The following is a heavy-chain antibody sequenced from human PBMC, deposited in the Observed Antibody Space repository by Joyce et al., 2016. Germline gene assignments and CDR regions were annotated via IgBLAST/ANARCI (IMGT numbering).Heavy chain of an antibody. J-gene: IGHJ6*02. CDR3: AKGMKLLPYYGMDV. D-gene: IGHD5-12*01. CDR1: GVTFSSFG. Sequence: QVQLVESGGGVVQPGRSLRLSCAASGVTFSSFGMHWVRQAPGKGLEWVAIILYNGSNKKFGDSVKGRFTFSRDNAKNMLYLEMNSLRVEDTAVYYCAKGMKLLPYYGMDVWGQGTTVIVSS. V-gene: IGHV3-30*18. CDR2: ILYNGSNK.